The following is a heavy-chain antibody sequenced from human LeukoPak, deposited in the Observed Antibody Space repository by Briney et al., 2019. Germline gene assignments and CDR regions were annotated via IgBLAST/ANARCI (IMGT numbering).Heavy chain of an antibody. CDR3: ARGGGAIAVAGPGWFDP. Sequence: ASVKVSCKVSGYTLTELSMHWVRQAPGKGLEWMGGFDPEDGETIYAQKFQGRVTMTTDTSTSTAYMELRSLRSDDTAVYYCARGGGAIAVAGPGWFDPWGQGTLVTVSS. J-gene: IGHJ5*02. CDR1: GYTLTELS. D-gene: IGHD6-19*01. CDR2: FDPEDGET. V-gene: IGHV1-24*01.